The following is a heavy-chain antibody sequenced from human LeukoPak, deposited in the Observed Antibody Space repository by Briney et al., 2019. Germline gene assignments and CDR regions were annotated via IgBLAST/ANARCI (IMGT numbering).Heavy chain of an antibody. J-gene: IGHJ3*02. CDR1: GFTFSSYG. V-gene: IGHV3-33*01. CDR3: ARVRRDGYNLSRAFDI. D-gene: IGHD5-24*01. Sequence: GGSLRLSCAASGFTFSSYGMHWVRQAPGKGLEWVAVIWYDGSNKYYADSVKGRFTISRDNSKNTLYLQMNSLRAEDTAVYYCARVRRDGYNLSRAFDIWGQGTMVTVSS. CDR2: IWYDGSNK.